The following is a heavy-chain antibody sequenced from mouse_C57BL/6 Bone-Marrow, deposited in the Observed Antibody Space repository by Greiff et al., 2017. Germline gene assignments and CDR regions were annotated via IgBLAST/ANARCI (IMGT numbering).Heavy chain of an antibody. J-gene: IGHJ2*01. CDR1: GYSFTSYW. D-gene: IGHD2-3*01. V-gene: IGHV1-55*01. CDR2: FYPGSGST. Sequence: QVQLQQPGAVLVKPGTSVKMSCKASGYSFTSYWITWVRQRPGQGLEWIGDFYPGSGSTNYNEKFKSKATLTVDTSSSTAYMQLSSLTSEDSAVYYCAREGYDGYSYYFDYWGKGTTLTVSS. CDR3: AREGYDGYSYYFDY.